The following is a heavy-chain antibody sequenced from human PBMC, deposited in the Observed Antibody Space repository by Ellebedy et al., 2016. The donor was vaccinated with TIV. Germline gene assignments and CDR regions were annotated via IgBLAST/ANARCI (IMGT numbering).Heavy chain of an antibody. V-gene: IGHV4-61*08. CDR3: ASTPNDWRFDAFDI. CDR1: GGSISSGGYY. Sequence: SETLSLXXTVSGGSISSGGYYWSWIRQPPGKGLEWIGYIYYSGSTNYNPSLKSRVTISVDTSKNQFSLKLSSVTAADTAVYYCASTPNDWRFDAFDIWGQGTMVTVSS. CDR2: IYYSGST. D-gene: IGHD1-1*01. J-gene: IGHJ3*02.